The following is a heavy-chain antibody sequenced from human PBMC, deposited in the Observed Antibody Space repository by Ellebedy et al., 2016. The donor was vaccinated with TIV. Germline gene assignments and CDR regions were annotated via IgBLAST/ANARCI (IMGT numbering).Heavy chain of an antibody. J-gene: IGHJ5*02. CDR1: GYTFTGYY. CDR3: ARPGAVAGTRSWFDP. D-gene: IGHD6-19*01. CDR2: INPNSGGT. V-gene: IGHV1-2*02. Sequence: ASVKVSCXASGYTFTGYYMHWVRQAPGQGLEWMGWINPNSGGTNYAQKFQGRVTMTRDTSISTAYMELSRLRSDDTAVYYCARPGAVAGTRSWFDPWGQGTLVTVSS.